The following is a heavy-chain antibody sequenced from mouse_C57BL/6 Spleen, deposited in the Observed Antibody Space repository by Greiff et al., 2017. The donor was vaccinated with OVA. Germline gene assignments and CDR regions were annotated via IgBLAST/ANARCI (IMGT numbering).Heavy chain of an antibody. CDR3: AVYSLAY. Sequence: DVMLVESGGGLVKPGGSLKLSCAASGFTFSDYGMHWVRQAPEKGPEWVAYISSGSSTIYYADTVKGRFTISRDNAKNTLFLQMTSLGSEDTAMYYCAVYSLAYWGQGTLVTVSA. J-gene: IGHJ3*01. D-gene: IGHD2-12*01. V-gene: IGHV5-17*01. CDR2: ISSGSSTI. CDR1: GFTFSDYG.